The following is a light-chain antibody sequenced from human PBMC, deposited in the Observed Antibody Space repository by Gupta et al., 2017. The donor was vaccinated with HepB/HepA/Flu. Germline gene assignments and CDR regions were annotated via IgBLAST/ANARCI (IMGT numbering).Light chain of an antibody. CDR2: GKN. V-gene: IGLV3-19*01. J-gene: IGLJ2*01. CDR1: SLRSYY. Sequence: SSELTQDPAVSVALGQTVTRTCQGDSLRSYYASWYQQKPGQAPVLVIYGKNNRPSGIPDRFSGSSSGNTASLTITGAQAEDEADYYCNSRDSSGNQVFGGGTKLTVL. CDR3: NSRDSSGNQV.